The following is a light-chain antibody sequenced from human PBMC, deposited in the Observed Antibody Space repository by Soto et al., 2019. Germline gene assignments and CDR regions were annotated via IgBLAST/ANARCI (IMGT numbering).Light chain of an antibody. J-gene: IGKJ1*01. V-gene: IGKV1-5*03. CDR2: KAY. CDR3: QQYNSYSRT. Sequence: DIQMTQSPSTLSASVGDRVTITCRASQSISSWLAWYQQKPGKAPKLLIYKAYSLESGVPSRFSGSGSGTEFTLTISSLQPDEFATYYCQQYNSYSRTVGQGTKVDI. CDR1: QSISSW.